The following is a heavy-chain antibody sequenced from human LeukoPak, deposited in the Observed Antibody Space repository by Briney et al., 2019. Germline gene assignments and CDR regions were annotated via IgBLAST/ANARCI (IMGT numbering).Heavy chain of an antibody. Sequence: PGGPLRLSCAASGFTFSSYSMNWVRQAPGKGLEWLSYISSTSGTIYYADSVKGRFTISRDNSKNTLYLQVNSLRAEDTAVYYCARGGGPARDYFDYWGQGTLVTVSS. V-gene: IGHV3-48*01. CDR1: GFTFSSYS. J-gene: IGHJ4*02. D-gene: IGHD3-10*01. CDR3: ARGGGPARDYFDY. CDR2: ISSTSGTI.